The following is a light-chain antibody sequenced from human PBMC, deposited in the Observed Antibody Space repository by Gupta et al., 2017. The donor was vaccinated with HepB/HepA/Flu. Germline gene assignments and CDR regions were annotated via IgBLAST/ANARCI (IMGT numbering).Light chain of an antibody. CDR3: QQDNCSSRT. Sequence: DIQMSWSPSTLSASVEDRVPITCRASQSISNWLAWYQQKPGKAPKLLMYKASTLQSGVPSRFSGSGSGTEFTLTISSLQPDDFAIYYCQQDNCSSRTFGEGTKVEIK. CDR1: QSISNW. J-gene: IGKJ4*02. CDR2: KAS. V-gene: IGKV1-5*03.